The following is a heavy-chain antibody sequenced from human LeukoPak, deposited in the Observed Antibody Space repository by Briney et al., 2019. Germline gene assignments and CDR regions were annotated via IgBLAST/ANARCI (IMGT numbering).Heavy chain of an antibody. CDR3: ARGCGGDCYSPRGYYYYYGMDV. D-gene: IGHD2-21*02. V-gene: IGHV4-61*08. CDR1: GGSINSGDYY. J-gene: IGHJ6*02. CDR2: IYYSGST. Sequence: PSETLSLTCTVSGGSINSGDYYWSWIRQPPGKGLEWIGYIYYSGSTNYNPSLKSRVTISVDTSENQFSLKLSSVTAADTAVYYCARGCGGDCYSPRGYYYYYGMDVWGQGTTVTVSS.